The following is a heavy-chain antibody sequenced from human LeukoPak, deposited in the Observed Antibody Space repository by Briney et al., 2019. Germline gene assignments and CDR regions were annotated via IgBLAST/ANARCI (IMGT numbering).Heavy chain of an antibody. CDR2: IYYIGST. V-gene: IGHV4-39*07. J-gene: IGHJ4*02. CDR1: GGSISSSSYY. Sequence: SETLSLTCTVSGGSISSSSYYWGWIRQPPGKGLEWIGSIYYIGSTYYNPSLKSRVTISVDTSKNQFSLKLSSVTAADTAVYYCARLLWFGEDYFDYWGQGTLVTVSS. D-gene: IGHD3-10*01. CDR3: ARLLWFGEDYFDY.